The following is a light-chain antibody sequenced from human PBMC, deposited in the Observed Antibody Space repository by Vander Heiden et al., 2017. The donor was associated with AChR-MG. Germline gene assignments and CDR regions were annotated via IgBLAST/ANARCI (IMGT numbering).Light chain of an antibody. V-gene: IGLV2-11*01. Sequence: QSALTQPRSVSGSPGQSVTISCTGTSSDVGGYNYVSWYQQHPGKAPKVIIFVVSQRPSGFPALFSGSQSGNTASLTISGLQAEDEADYYGCAYGGAYTLVFGGGTKVTVL. J-gene: IGLJ2*01. CDR3: CAYGGAYTLV. CDR1: SSDVGGYNY. CDR2: VVS.